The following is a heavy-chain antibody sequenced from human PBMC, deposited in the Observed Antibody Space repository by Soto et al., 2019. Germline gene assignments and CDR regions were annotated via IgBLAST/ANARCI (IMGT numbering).Heavy chain of an antibody. CDR3: TTDSYSTIIIPRFAY. CDR1: GGTFGDAG. Sequence: LCWGAAGGTFGDAGGSWVRQAQGKGLEWVGRIKSKTDGGTTDYAEPVKGRFAISRDDSNNMVYLQMNSLKIEDTAVYYCTTDSYSTIIIPRFAYRGHRTLVTVSP. CDR2: IKSKTDGGTT. V-gene: IGHV3-15*01. D-gene: IGHD2-8*01. J-gene: IGHJ4*01.